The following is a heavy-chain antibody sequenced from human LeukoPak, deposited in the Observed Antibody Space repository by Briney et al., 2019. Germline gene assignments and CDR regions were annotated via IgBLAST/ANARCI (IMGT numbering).Heavy chain of an antibody. V-gene: IGHV3-30*02. CDR2: IRYDGSNK. CDR3: AKDISPRGVVIIMDV. CDR1: GFTFSSYG. Sequence: GGSLRLSCAASGFTFSSYGMHWVRQAPGKGLEWVAFIRYDGSNKYYADSVKGRFTISRDNSKNTLYLQMNSLRAEDTAVYYCAKDISPRGVVIIMDVWGKGTTVTVSS. D-gene: IGHD3-3*01. J-gene: IGHJ6*03.